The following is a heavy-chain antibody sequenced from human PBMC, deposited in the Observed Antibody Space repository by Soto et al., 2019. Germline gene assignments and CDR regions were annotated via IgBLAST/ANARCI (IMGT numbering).Heavy chain of an antibody. CDR3: ARVEGTHLPDY. J-gene: IGHJ4*02. D-gene: IGHD1-1*01. CDR2: IIPILSIA. CDR1: GGTFSSYT. Sequence: QVQLVQSGAEVKKPGSSVKVSCKASGGTFSSYTISWVRQAPGQGLEWMGRIIPILSIANYAQKFQGRVTITADKSTSTAYMELSSLRSEDTAVYYCARVEGTHLPDYWGQGTLVTVSS. V-gene: IGHV1-69*02.